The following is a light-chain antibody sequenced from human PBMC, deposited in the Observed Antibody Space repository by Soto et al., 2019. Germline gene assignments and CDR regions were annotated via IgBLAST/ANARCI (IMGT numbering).Light chain of an antibody. CDR2: GAS. J-gene: IGKJ1*01. CDR1: QSVSSSY. Sequence: EIVLTQSPGTLSLSPGERATLSCRASQSVSSSYLAWYQQKPGQAPRLLIYGASIRATGIPDRFSGSGSGTDFDRTISRLVSEGFAVYYCQQYWSSPTWTFGQGTKVELK. V-gene: IGKV3-20*01. CDR3: QQYWSSPTWT.